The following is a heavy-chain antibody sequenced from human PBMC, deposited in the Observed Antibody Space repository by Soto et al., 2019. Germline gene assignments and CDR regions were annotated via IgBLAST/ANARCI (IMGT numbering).Heavy chain of an antibody. J-gene: IGHJ6*03. CDR2: IYYSGST. CDR3: ARGYSGYDYGGGYYYMDV. V-gene: IGHV4-59*01. Sequence: PSETLSLTCTVSGGSISSYYWSWIRQPPGKGLEWIGYIYYSGSTNYNPSLKSRVTISVDTSKNQFSLKLSSVTAADTAVYYCARGYSGYDYGGGYYYMDVWGKGTTVTVS. CDR1: GGSISSYY. D-gene: IGHD5-12*01.